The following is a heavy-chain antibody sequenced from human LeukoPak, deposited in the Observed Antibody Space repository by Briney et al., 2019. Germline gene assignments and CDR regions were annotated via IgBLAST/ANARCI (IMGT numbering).Heavy chain of an antibody. Sequence: GRSLRLSCAASGFTFSSYGMHWVRQAPGKGLEWVAVMWYDGSNKYYADSVKGRFTISRDNSKNTLYLQMNSLRAEDTAVYYCAREDSSGRYYFDYWGQGTLVTVSS. D-gene: IGHD3-22*01. CDR2: MWYDGSNK. J-gene: IGHJ4*02. CDR1: GFTFSSYG. CDR3: AREDSSGRYYFDY. V-gene: IGHV3-33*01.